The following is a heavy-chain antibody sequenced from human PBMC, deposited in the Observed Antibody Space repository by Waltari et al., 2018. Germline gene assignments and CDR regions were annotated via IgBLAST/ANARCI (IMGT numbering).Heavy chain of an antibody. CDR2: ISYDGSNK. Sequence: QVQLVESGGGVVQPGRSLRLSCAASGFTFSSYAMHWVRQAPGKGLEGVAVISYDGSNKYYADSVKGRFTISRDNSKNTLYLQMNSLRAEDTAVYYCATTYSSSWQPYYFDYWGQGTLVTVSS. J-gene: IGHJ4*02. D-gene: IGHD6-13*01. CDR3: ATTYSSSWQPYYFDY. V-gene: IGHV3-30-3*01. CDR1: GFTFSSYA.